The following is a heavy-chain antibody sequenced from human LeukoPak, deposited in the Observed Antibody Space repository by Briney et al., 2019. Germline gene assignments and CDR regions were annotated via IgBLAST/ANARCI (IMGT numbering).Heavy chain of an antibody. CDR2: ITNDGSST. V-gene: IGHV3-74*01. CDR1: GLTFSSHW. D-gene: IGHD6-19*01. CDR3: ARDSYSSGWYGYFDY. Sequence: QPGGSLRLSCAASGLTFSSHWMHWVRQAPGKGLVWVSRITNDGSSTTYADSVKGRFTISRDNAKNMLYLQVNSLRAEDTAVYYCARDSYSSGWYGYFDYWGQGTLVTVSS. J-gene: IGHJ4*02.